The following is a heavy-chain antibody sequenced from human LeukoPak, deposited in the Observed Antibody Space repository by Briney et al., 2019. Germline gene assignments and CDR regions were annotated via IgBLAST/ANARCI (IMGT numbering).Heavy chain of an antibody. CDR3: ASRVLLWFGDPTNMDV. V-gene: IGHV4-34*01. CDR2: INHSGST. J-gene: IGHJ6*03. CDR1: GGSFSGYY. D-gene: IGHD3-10*01. Sequence: PSETLSLTCAVYGGSFSGYYWSWIRQPPGKGLEWIGEINHSGSTNYSPSLKSRVTISVDTSKNQFSLKLSSVTAADTAVYYCASRVLLWFGDPTNMDVWGKGTTVTVSS.